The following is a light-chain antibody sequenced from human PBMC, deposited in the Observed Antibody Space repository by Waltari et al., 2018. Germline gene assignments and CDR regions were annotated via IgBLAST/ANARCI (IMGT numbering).Light chain of an antibody. CDR1: TLPKQY. CDR2: KDT. V-gene: IGLV3-25*03. J-gene: IGLJ2*01. Sequence: SYELPQPPSVAVSPGQTARIPCTGDTLPKQYAYWYQQKSGQAPVLVIYKDTERPSGIPGRFSGSSSGKTVTLTISGVQAEDEADYYCQSSDSSTTYDIFGGGTRLTVL. CDR3: QSSDSSTTYDI.